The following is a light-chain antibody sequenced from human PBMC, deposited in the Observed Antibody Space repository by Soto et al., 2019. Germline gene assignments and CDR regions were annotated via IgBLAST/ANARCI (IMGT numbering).Light chain of an antibody. Sequence: DIQMTQSPSTLSASVGDRVTITCRSSQSLSSWLAWYQQKPGKAPKLLFYKASSLEGGIPSRFIGSGVETECTLTISRQQPEDFGTYYCQQYCRYQYSFGQGTKLDIK. V-gene: IGKV1-5*03. CDR2: KAS. CDR3: QQYCRYQYS. CDR1: QSLSSW. J-gene: IGKJ1*01.